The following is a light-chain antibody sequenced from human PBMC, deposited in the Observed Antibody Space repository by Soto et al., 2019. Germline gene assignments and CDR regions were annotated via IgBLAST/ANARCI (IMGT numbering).Light chain of an antibody. CDR3: SSYTSSSTYV. V-gene: IGLV2-14*01. CDR2: EVS. CDR1: SSDFSAYHY. J-gene: IGLJ1*01. Sequence: QSALTQPASVSGSPGQSITIFCTGSSSDFSAYHYVSWYQQHPGKAPKLMIYEVSNRPSGVSNRFSGSKSGNTASLTISGLQAEDEADYYCSSYTSSSTYVFGTGTKVTVL.